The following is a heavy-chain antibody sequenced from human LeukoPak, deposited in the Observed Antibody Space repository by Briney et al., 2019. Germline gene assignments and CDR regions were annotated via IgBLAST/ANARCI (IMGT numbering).Heavy chain of an antibody. CDR2: INWNGGST. V-gene: IGHV3-20*04. CDR1: GFIFDDYG. J-gene: IGHJ4*02. Sequence: GGSLRLSCAASGFIFDDYGMSWVRQAPGKGLEWVSGINWNGGSTGYADSVKGRFTISRDNAKNSLYLQMNSLRAEDTALYYCASYDISGYEHPYWGQGTLVTVSS. D-gene: IGHD3-22*01. CDR3: ASYDISGYEHPY.